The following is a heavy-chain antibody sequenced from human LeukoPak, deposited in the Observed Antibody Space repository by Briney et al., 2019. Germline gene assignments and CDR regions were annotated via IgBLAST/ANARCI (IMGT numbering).Heavy chain of an antibody. V-gene: IGHV4-4*09. Sequence: PSETLSLTCTVSGASISSYYWSWIRQTPGKGLEWMGNIHTSGGSSYYPSLKSRLTMSIDTSKNQLSLKLTSVTAADTAVYFCARLGSYHDFWGQGALVTVSS. CDR3: ARLGSYHDF. J-gene: IGHJ4*02. D-gene: IGHD1-26*01. CDR2: IHTSGGS. CDR1: GASISSYY.